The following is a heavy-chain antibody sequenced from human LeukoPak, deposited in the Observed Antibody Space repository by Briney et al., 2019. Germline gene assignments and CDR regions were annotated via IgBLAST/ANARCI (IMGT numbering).Heavy chain of an antibody. CDR2: TYYRSKWYN. J-gene: IGHJ6*02. CDR3: ARAGGIPLSDYDFWTIHGHYGMDV. CDR1: GDSVSSNSAA. V-gene: IGHV6-1*01. Sequence: PSQTLSLTCAISGDSVSSNSAAWNWIRQSPSRGLEWLGRTYYRSKWYNDYAVSVKSRITINPDTSKNQFSLQLNSVTPEDTAVYYCARAGGIPLSDYDFWTIHGHYGMDVWGQGTTVTVSS. D-gene: IGHD3-3*01.